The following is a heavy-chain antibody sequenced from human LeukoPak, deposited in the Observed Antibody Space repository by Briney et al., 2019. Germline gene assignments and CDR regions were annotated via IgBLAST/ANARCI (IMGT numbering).Heavy chain of an antibody. CDR2: IYYSGST. CDR3: ARARGFNYGYYYFDF. D-gene: IGHD5-18*01. V-gene: IGHV4-59*01. Sequence: SEILSLTCTASGGSISNYYWNWIRQSPGKGLEWIGYIYYSGSTNYNPSLKSRVTISLDASKSQFSLKLSSVTAADTAVYYCARARGFNYGYYYFDFWGQGTLVTVSS. J-gene: IGHJ4*02. CDR1: GGSISNYY.